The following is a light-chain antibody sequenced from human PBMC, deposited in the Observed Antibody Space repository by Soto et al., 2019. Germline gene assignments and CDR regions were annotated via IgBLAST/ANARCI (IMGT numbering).Light chain of an antibody. CDR1: SSNIGSNY. V-gene: IGLV1-47*01. CDR3: AAWDDSLSGHVV. Sequence: QSVLTQPPSASGTPGQRVTISCSGSSSNIGSNYAYWYQQLPGTAPKLFIYRNNQRHSGVPDRFSGSKSGISASLAISGLRSEDEADYYCAAWDDSLSGHVVFGGGTKLTVL. CDR2: RNN. J-gene: IGLJ2*01.